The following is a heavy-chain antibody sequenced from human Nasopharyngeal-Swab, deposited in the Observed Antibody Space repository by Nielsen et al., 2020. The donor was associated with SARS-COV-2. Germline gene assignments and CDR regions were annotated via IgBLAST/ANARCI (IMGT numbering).Heavy chain of an antibody. V-gene: IGHV3-33*01. CDR3: AREGMVGATTGSDY. Sequence: GGSLRLSCAASGFTFSSYGMHWVLQAPGKGLEWVAVIWYDGSNKYYADSVKGRFTISRDNSKNTLYLQMNSLRAEDTAVYYCAREGMVGATTGSDYWGQGTLVTVSS. CDR1: GFTFSSYG. D-gene: IGHD1-26*01. J-gene: IGHJ4*02. CDR2: IWYDGSNK.